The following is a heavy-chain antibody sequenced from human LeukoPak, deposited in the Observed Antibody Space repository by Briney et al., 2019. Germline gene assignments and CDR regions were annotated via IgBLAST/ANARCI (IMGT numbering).Heavy chain of an antibody. D-gene: IGHD4-17*01. CDR2: ISASGGST. CDR1: GFTCRSYA. J-gene: IGHJ4*02. CDR3: AKKETTVTTFFEN. V-gene: IGHV3-23*01. Sequence: GGSLRLSWAAPGFTCRSYAMSGVRQAPGKGLEGVSEISASGGSTYYADSVKGRFTISRDNSKNTLYLQMNSLRAEDTAVYYCAKKETTVTTFFENWGQGTLVTVSS.